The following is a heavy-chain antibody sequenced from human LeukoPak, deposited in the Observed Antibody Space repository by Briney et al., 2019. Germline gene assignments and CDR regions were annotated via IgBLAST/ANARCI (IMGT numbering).Heavy chain of an antibody. J-gene: IGHJ3*02. CDR1: GGSISSTSYY. D-gene: IGHD5-18*01. Sequence: PSETLSLTCTVSGGSISSTSYYWAWIRQPPGKGLEWIGNIYYVGNTYYNPSLKSRVTMSIDTSKNQFSLNLSSVTAADTAVYFCVRDYSSGAFDMWGQGTMVTVSS. CDR2: IYYVGNT. V-gene: IGHV4-39*07. CDR3: VRDYSSGAFDM.